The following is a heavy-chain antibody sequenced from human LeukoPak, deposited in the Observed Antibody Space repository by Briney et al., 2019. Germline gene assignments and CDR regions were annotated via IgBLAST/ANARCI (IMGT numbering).Heavy chain of an antibody. CDR1: GYSFTSYW. CDR3: ARHHHGSYCWPTAWFDP. D-gene: IGHD1-26*01. J-gene: IGHJ5*02. V-gene: IGHV5-51*01. CDR2: IYPGDSDT. Sequence: GESLQISCKGSGYSFTSYWIGWVRQMPGKGLEWMGIIYPGDSDTRYSPSFQGQVTISADKSISTAYLQWSSLKASDTAMYYCARHHHGSYCWPTAWFDPWGQGTLVTVSS.